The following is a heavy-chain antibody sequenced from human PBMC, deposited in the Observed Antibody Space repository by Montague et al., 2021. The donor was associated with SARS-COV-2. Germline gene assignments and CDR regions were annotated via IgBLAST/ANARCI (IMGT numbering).Heavy chain of an antibody. V-gene: IGHV3-74*01. Sequence: LRLSFAASEFSFRSDWIYWVRQGPGKGLVWVSRIYSDGSRIDYADSVKGRFTISRDNARNTVFLQMNSLRVEDAAVYYCAGASGYPIRGMDVWGQGTTVTVSS. CDR2: IYSDGSRI. CDR3: AGASGYPIRGMDV. J-gene: IGHJ6*02. D-gene: IGHD5-12*01. CDR1: EFSFRSDW.